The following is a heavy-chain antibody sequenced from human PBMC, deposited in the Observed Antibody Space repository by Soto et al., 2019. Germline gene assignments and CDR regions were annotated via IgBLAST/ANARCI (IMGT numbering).Heavy chain of an antibody. Sequence: GASVKVSCKASGYIFITYGVTWVRQVPGHGLEWMGRISAYNGNTNYAQKLQDRVFMTTDTSTSTAYMELRSLRSDDTAVYYCARMMAGSYYVAFDYWGQGTLVTVSS. V-gene: IGHV1-18*01. CDR1: GYIFITYG. J-gene: IGHJ4*02. D-gene: IGHD1-26*01. CDR3: ARMMAGSYYVAFDY. CDR2: ISAYNGNT.